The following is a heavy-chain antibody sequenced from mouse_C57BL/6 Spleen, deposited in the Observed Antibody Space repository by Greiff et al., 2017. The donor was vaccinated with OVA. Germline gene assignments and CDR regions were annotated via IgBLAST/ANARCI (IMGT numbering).Heavy chain of an antibody. CDR1: GYTFTSYW. Sequence: QVQLQQPGAELVKPGASVKVSCKASGYTFTSYWMHWVKQRPGQGLEWIGRIHPSDSDTNYNQKFKGKATLTVDKSSSTAYMQLSSLTSEESAVYYCAIRGDSSGPAWLAYWGQGTLVTVSA. V-gene: IGHV1-74*01. CDR2: IHPSDSDT. D-gene: IGHD3-2*02. J-gene: IGHJ3*01. CDR3: AIRGDSSGPAWLAY.